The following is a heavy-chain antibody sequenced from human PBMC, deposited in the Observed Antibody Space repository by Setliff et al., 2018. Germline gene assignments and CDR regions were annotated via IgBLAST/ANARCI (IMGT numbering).Heavy chain of an antibody. CDR3: ARVGPLTDDAFDI. D-gene: IGHD1-26*01. CDR2: IYPADSDT. Sequence: PGESLKISCKGSGNSFTNYWIGWVRQMPGKGLEYMGIIYPADSDTTYSPSFQGQVTISADKSINTAYLQWSSLKASDTAIYYCARVGPLTDDAFDIWGQGTMVTVS. CDR1: GNSFTNYW. V-gene: IGHV5-51*01. J-gene: IGHJ3*02.